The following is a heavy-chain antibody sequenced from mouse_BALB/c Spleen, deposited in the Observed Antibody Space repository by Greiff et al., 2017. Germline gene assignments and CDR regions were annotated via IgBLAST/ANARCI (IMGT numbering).Heavy chain of an antibody. Sequence: DVKLQESGPSLVKPSQTLSLTCSVTGDSITSGYWNWIRKFPGNTLEYMGYISYSGSTYYNPSLKSRISITRDTSKNQYYLQLNSVTTEDTATYYCARSVYGNYVDWFAYWGQGTLVTVSA. CDR1: GDSITSGY. CDR3: ARSVYGNYVDWFAY. D-gene: IGHD2-1*01. J-gene: IGHJ3*01. V-gene: IGHV3-8*02. CDR2: ISYSGST.